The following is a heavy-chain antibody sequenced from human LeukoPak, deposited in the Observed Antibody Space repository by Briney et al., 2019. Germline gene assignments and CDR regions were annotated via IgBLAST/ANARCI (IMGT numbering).Heavy chain of an antibody. Sequence: PGGSLRLSCAASGFTVSSNYMSWVRQAPGKGLEWVSVIYSGGSTYYADSVKGRFTISRDNSKNTLYLQMNSLRAEDTAVYCCARDYREKGFDPWGQGTLVTVSS. D-gene: IGHD5-24*01. CDR3: ARDYREKGFDP. J-gene: IGHJ5*02. V-gene: IGHV3-53*01. CDR1: GFTVSSNY. CDR2: IYSGGST.